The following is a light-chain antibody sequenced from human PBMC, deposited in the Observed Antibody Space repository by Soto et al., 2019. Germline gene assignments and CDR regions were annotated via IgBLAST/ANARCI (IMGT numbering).Light chain of an antibody. CDR3: AALDDSLNGWV. Sequence: QSVLTQAPSASGTPGQRVTISCSGSSSNIGSNTVSWYQQVPGTAPKLLIYSNDQRPSGVPDRFSGSKSGTSASLAIGGLQSDDEADYYCAALDDSLNGWVFGGGTKLTVL. J-gene: IGLJ3*02. CDR1: SSNIGSNT. V-gene: IGLV1-44*01. CDR2: SND.